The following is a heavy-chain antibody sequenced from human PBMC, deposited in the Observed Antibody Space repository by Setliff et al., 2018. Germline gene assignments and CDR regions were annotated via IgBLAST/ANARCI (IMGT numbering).Heavy chain of an antibody. CDR2: IYPGDSDT. V-gene: IGHV5-51*01. J-gene: IGHJ4*02. D-gene: IGHD2-15*01. CDR1: GFRFTSHW. Sequence: PGESLKISCQGSGFRFTSHWIGWVRQMPGKGLEWMGIIYPGDSDTRYSPSFQGQVTFSADKSISTAYLQWSSLKASGTATYYCARVVGADGIGIDYWGQGTVVTVSS. CDR3: ARVVGADGIGIDY.